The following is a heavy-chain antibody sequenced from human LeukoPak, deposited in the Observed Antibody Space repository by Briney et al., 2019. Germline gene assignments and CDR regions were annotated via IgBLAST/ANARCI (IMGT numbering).Heavy chain of an antibody. V-gene: IGHV3-53*01. J-gene: IGHJ4*02. CDR2: IYSGGST. CDR3: ASDDFWSSY. Sequence: GGSLRLSCAASGFTFSNVWMSWVRQAPGKGLEWVSVIYSGGSTYYADSVKGRFTISRDNSKNTLYLQMNSLRAEDTAVYYCASDDFWSSYWGQGTLVTVSS. D-gene: IGHD3-3*01. CDR1: GFTFSNVW.